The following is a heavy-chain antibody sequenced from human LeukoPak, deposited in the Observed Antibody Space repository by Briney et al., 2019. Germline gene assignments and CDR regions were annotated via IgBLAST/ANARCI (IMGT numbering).Heavy chain of an antibody. CDR3: VGAHVAAY. V-gene: IGHV3-11*03. J-gene: IGHJ4*02. CDR2: IGSSSSYT. CDR1: GFTFSDYY. Sequence: PGGSLRLSCAASGFTFSDYYMSWIRQAPGRGLEWVAYIGSSSSYTNYADSVKGRFTISRDNAKKSLDLQMNSLRAEDTAVYYCVGAHVAAYWGQGTLVTVSS. D-gene: IGHD3-10*01.